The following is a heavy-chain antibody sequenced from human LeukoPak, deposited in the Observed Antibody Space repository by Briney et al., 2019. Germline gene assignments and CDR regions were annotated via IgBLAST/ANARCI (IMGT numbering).Heavy chain of an antibody. CDR1: GASITSYY. CDR2: IYYSGST. D-gene: IGHD1-26*01. J-gene: IGHJ4*02. Sequence: SETLSLTCTVSGASITSYYWSWIRQPPGKGLEWIGYIYYSGSTTYKPSLKSRITISVDTSKDQFSLKLSSVTAADTAVYYCARLSIVGATNFDYWGQGTLVTVSS. CDR3: ARLSIVGATNFDY. V-gene: IGHV4-59*08.